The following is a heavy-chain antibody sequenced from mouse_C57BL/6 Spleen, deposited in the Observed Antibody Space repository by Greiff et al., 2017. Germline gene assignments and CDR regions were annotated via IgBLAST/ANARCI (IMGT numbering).Heavy chain of an antibody. Sequence: VQLQQSGAELVRPGASVTLSCKASGYTFTDYEMHWVKQTPVHGLEWIGAIDPETGGTAYNQKFKGKAILTADKSSSTAYMELRSLTSEDSAVYYCTRGAYYGNKRFDYWGQGTTLTVSS. D-gene: IGHD2-10*01. V-gene: IGHV1-15*01. J-gene: IGHJ2*01. CDR1: GYTFTDYE. CDR2: IDPETGGT. CDR3: TRGAYYGNKRFDY.